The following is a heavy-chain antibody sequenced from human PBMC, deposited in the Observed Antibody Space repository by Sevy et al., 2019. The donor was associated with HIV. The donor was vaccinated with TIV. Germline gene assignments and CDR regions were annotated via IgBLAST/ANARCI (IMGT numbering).Heavy chain of an antibody. V-gene: IGHV3-33*01. D-gene: IGHD2-2*01. CDR1: GFTFSSYG. CDR3: ARDIRGYCSSTSCYALEY. CDR2: IWYDGSNK. J-gene: IGHJ4*02. Sequence: GGSLRLSCAASGFTFSSYGMHWVRQAPGKGLEWVAVIWYDGSNKYYADSVKGRFTISRDNSKNTLYLQMNSLRAEETAGYYCARDIRGYCSSTSCYALEYWGQGTLVTVSS.